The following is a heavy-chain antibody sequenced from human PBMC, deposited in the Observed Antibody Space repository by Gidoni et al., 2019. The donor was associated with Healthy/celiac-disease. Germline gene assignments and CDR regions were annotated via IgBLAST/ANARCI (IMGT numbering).Heavy chain of an antibody. CDR1: GYTFTSYG. D-gene: IGHD6-19*01. CDR2: ISAYNGNT. V-gene: IGHV1-18*01. J-gene: IGHJ4*02. CDR3: ARVVAVAGGTGYDY. Sequence: VKVSCKASGYTFTSYGISWVRQAPGQGLEWMGWISAYNGNTNYAQKLQGRVTMTTDTSTSTAYMELRSLRSDDTAVYYCARVVAVAGGTGYDYWGQGTLVTVSS.